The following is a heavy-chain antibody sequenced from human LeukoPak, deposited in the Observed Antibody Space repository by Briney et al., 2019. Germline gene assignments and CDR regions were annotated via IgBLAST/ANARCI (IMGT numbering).Heavy chain of an antibody. Sequence: PGESLKISCKGSGYSFTSYWIAWVRQMPGKGLEWMGIIYPGDSDTRYSPSFEGQVTISADKSISSAYLQWTSLKASDTAMYYCARRGSGSYYSPFEYWGQGTLVTVSS. CDR3: ARRGSGSYYSPFEY. J-gene: IGHJ4*02. CDR1: GYSFTSYW. CDR2: IYPGDSDT. D-gene: IGHD3-10*01. V-gene: IGHV5-51*01.